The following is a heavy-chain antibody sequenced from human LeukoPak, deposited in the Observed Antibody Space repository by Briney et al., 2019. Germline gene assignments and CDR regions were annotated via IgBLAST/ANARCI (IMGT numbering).Heavy chain of an antibody. CDR1: GGSISSTSYY. Sequence: PSETLSLTCIVSGGSISSTSYYWGWIRQSPGKGLEWVGSIYFSGSTYYNPSLKSRVTISVDTSKNQFSLKLSSVTPDDTAVYYCAREFCSGGICSPNDPFDSWGQGTLVTVSS. V-gene: IGHV4-39*01. CDR2: IYFSGST. CDR3: AREFCSGGICSPNDPFDS. D-gene: IGHD2-15*01. J-gene: IGHJ5*01.